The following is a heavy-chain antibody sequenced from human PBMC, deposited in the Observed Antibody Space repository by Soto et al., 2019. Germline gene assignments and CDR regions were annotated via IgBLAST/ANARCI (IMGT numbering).Heavy chain of an antibody. D-gene: IGHD4-17*01. CDR2: ISSSSSTI. J-gene: IGHJ3*02. Sequence: EVQLVESGGGLVQPGGSLRLSCAASGFTFSSYSMNWVRQAPGKGLEWVSYISSSSSTIYYADSVKGRFTISRDNAKNSLYLQMNSLRAEDTAVYYCARPRRRYGDHEGDDAFDIWGQGTMVTVSS. V-gene: IGHV3-48*01. CDR1: GFTFSSYS. CDR3: ARPRRRYGDHEGDDAFDI.